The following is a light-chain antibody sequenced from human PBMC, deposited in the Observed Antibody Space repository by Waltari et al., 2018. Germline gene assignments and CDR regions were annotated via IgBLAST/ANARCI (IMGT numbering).Light chain of an antibody. V-gene: IGKV1-5*03. CDR3: QQYKSYPWT. CDR2: KAS. CDR1: QSISSW. Sequence: DIQMTQSPSTLSASVGDRVTITCRASQSISSWLAWYQQKPGKAPNLLIYKASTLESGVPSRFSGSGSGTEFTLSNSSLQPDDFATYYCQQYKSYPWTFGQGTKVEIK. J-gene: IGKJ1*01.